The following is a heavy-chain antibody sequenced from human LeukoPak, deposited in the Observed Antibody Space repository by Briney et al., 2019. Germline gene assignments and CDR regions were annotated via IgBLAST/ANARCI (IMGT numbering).Heavy chain of an antibody. V-gene: IGHV3-23*01. J-gene: IGHJ4*02. D-gene: IGHD5-12*01. CDR3: AKEYSGYDFDY. CDR2: TSGSGVNS. CDR1: GFTLRSYD. Sequence: GGSLRLSCAASGFTLRSYDMSWVRQASGKGLEWVAATSGSGVNSYYADSVRGRFTISRDNSQNTLYLQMDSLRAEDTALYYCAKEYSGYDFDYWGQGTLVTVSS.